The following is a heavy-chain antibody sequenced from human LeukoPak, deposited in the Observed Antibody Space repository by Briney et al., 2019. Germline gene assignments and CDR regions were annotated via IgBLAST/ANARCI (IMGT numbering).Heavy chain of an antibody. CDR1: GFIFSSYA. Sequence: GGSLRLSCTASGFIFSSYAMNWVRQAPGKGLEWVAVISYDGSNKYYADSVKGRFTISRDNSKNTLYLQMNSLRAEDTAVYYCTSGDYGDYGYFDYWGQGTLVTVSS. CDR3: TSGDYGDYGYFDY. V-gene: IGHV3-30-3*01. D-gene: IGHD4-17*01. CDR2: ISYDGSNK. J-gene: IGHJ4*02.